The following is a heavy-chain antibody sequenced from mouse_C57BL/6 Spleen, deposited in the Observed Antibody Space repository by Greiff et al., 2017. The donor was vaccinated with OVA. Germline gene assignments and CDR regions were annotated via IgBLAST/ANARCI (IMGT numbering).Heavy chain of an antibody. CDR1: GFNIKDDY. D-gene: IGHD2-2*01. J-gene: IGHJ2*01. CDR3: TRGYGDY. CDR2: IDPENGDT. V-gene: IGHV14-4*01. Sequence: EVKLMESGAELVRPGASVKLSCTASGFNIKDDYMHWVKQRPEQGLEWIGWIDPENGDTEYASKFQGKATITADTSSNTAYLQLSSLTSEDTAVYYCTRGYGDYWGQGTTLTVSS.